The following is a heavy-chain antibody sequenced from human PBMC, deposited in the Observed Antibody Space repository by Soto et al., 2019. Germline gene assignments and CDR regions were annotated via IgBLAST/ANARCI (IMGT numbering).Heavy chain of an antibody. D-gene: IGHD2-2*01. CDR2: IDWDDDK. CDR3: ARTNMYSTSLYFDY. Sequence: SGPTLVNPTQSLTLTCTFSGFSLSTSRVCVSWIRQPPGKALEWLAIIDWDDDKYYSTYLETRLTISKDTSKNQVVLTMTNMDPVDTATYYCARTNMYSTSLYFDYWGQGTLVTVSS. V-gene: IGHV2-70*01. J-gene: IGHJ4*02. CDR1: GFSLSTSRVC.